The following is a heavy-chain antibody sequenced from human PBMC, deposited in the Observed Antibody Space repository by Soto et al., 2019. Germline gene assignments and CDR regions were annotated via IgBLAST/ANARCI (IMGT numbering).Heavy chain of an antibody. D-gene: IGHD3-10*01. CDR2: FYYSGST. CDR1: GGSISSYY. J-gene: IGHJ6*02. Sequence: SETLSLTCTVSGGSISSYYWSWIRQPPGKGLEWIGYFYYSGSTNYNPSLKSRVTISVDTSKNQFSLKLSSVTAADTAVYYCARVGAHPITMVRGVMGYYYYGMDVWGQGTTVTVSS. CDR3: ARVGAHPITMVRGVMGYYYYGMDV. V-gene: IGHV4-59*01.